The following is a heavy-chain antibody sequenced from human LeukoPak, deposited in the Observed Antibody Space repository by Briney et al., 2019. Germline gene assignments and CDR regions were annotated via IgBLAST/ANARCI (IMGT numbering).Heavy chain of an antibody. Sequence: AASVKVSCKASGYTFTGYYMHWVRQAPGQGLEWMGWINPNSGGTNYAQKFQGRVTMTRDTSISTAYMELSRLRSEDTAVYYCARGPSITMVRGGQWYYYMDVWGKGTTVTISS. J-gene: IGHJ6*03. CDR2: INPNSGGT. V-gene: IGHV1-2*02. D-gene: IGHD3-10*01. CDR3: ARGPSITMVRGGQWYYYMDV. CDR1: GYTFTGYY.